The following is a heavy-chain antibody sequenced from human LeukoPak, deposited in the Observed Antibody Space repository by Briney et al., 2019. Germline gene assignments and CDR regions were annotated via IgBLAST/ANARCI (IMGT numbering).Heavy chain of an antibody. V-gene: IGHV4-30-4*01. D-gene: IGHD5-12*01. Sequence: SETLSLTCTVSGGSISSGDYYWSWIRQPPGKGPEWIGYIYYSGSTYYNPSLKSRVTISVDTSKNQFSLKLSSVTAADTAVYYCAIFVDIVVIDAFDIWGQGTMVTVSS. CDR1: GGSISSGDYY. J-gene: IGHJ3*02. CDR3: AIFVDIVVIDAFDI. CDR2: IYYSGST.